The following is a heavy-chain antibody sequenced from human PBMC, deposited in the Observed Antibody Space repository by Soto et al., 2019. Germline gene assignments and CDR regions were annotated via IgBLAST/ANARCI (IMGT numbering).Heavy chain of an antibody. CDR3: AILGGYSPGSHRPRSNNY. CDR1: GFTFSSYG. CDR2: ISYDGGSK. Sequence: QVQLVESGGGVVQPGRSLRLSCAASGFTFSSYGMHWVRQAPGKGLEWVAIISYDGGSKYYADSVKGRFTISKDNSKNTLYLQLNSLRTEDTSVYYCAILGGYSPGSHRPRSNNYWGQGTLVTVSS. V-gene: IGHV3-30*03. D-gene: IGHD5-18*01. J-gene: IGHJ4*02.